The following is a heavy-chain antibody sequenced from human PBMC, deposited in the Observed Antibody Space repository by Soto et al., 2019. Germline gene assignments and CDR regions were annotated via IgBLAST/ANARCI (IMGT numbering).Heavy chain of an antibody. CDR2: IIPIFGTA. V-gene: IGHV1-69*01. CDR3: VRNYDYVWGSYRSLDYYYGMDV. J-gene: IGHJ6*02. Sequence: QVQLVQSGAEVKKPGSSVKVSCKASGGTFSSYAISWVRQAPGQGLEWMGGIIPIFGTANYAQKFQGRVTITADESTSTAYMELSSLRSEDTAVYYCVRNYDYVWGSYRSLDYYYGMDVWGQGTTVTVSS. D-gene: IGHD3-16*02. CDR1: GGTFSSYA.